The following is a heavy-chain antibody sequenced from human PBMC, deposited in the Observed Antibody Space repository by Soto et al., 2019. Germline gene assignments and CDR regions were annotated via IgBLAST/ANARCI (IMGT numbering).Heavy chain of an antibody. V-gene: IGHV5-10-1*01. Sequence: PGESLKISCKGSGYSFISYWISWVRQMPGKGLEWMGRIDPGDSYTNYSPSFQGHVTISADKSISTAYRQWSSLKASDTAMYYCPRHGSGYAESYYYYYGMDVWGQGTTDTVS. J-gene: IGHJ6*02. CDR1: GYSFISYW. CDR3: PRHGSGYAESYYYYYGMDV. CDR2: IDPGDSYT. D-gene: IGHD5-12*01.